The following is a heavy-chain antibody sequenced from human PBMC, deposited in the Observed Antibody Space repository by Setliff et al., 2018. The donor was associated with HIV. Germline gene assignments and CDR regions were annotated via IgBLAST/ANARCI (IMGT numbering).Heavy chain of an antibody. CDR2: INAGNGNT. Sequence: ASVKVSCKASGYTFTSYAMHWVRQAPGQRLEWMGWINAGNGNTKYSQKFQGRVTITRDTSASTAYMELSSMRSEDTAVYYCARDGGDTAMVSYYYYYYMDVWGKGTTVTVSS. CDR1: GYTFTSYA. J-gene: IGHJ6*03. CDR3: ARDGGDTAMVSYYYYYYMDV. V-gene: IGHV1-3*01. D-gene: IGHD5-18*01.